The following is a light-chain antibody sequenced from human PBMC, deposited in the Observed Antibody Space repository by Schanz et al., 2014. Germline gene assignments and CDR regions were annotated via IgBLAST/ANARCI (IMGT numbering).Light chain of an antibody. CDR2: RNN. J-gene: IGLJ1*01. CDR1: RSNIGSNY. V-gene: IGLV1-47*01. CDR3: AVWDDSLNGYV. Sequence: QSVLTQPPSASGTPGQRVTISCSGSRSNIGSNYVYWYQQVPGTAPKLLIHRNNQRPSGVPDRFSGTKSGTSASLAISGLRSEDEADYYCAVWDDSLNGYVFGTGTKLTVL.